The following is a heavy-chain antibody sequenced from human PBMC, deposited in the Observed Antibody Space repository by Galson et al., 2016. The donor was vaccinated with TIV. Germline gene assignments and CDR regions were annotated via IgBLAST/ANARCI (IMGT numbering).Heavy chain of an antibody. V-gene: IGHV3-23*01. CDR3: AKGERQYRGYDWGFDY. Sequence: SLRLSCAASGFTFIDYDLNWVRQAPGKGLEWVSSISGSGLSTYYTDSVKGRFTISRDNSKNTLYLQMNSLRAEDTAIYYCAKGERQYRGYDWGFDYWGQGALVTVSS. J-gene: IGHJ4*02. D-gene: IGHD5-12*01. CDR2: ISGSGLST. CDR1: GFTFIDYD.